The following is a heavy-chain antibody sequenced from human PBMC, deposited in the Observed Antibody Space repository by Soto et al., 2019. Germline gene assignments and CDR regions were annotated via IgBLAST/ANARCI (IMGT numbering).Heavy chain of an antibody. CDR2: IDPSNSYS. CDR3: ARMPTYYHYGLDG. V-gene: IGHV5-10-1*01. Sequence: GESLKISCEASGYIFTNYWISWVRQMPGKDLEWMGKIDPSNSYSDYSPSFRGHVSLSVDKSITTAYLQWTSLKASDTAMYYCARMPTYYHYGLDGWGQGNSVTFSS. CDR1: GYIFTNYW. D-gene: IGHD2-2*01. J-gene: IGHJ6*02.